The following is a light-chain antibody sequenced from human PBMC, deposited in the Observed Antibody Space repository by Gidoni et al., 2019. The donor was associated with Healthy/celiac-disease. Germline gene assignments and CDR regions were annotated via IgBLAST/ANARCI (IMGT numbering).Light chain of an antibody. CDR3: QQLNSYPLT. CDR1: QGISSY. J-gene: IGKJ4*01. V-gene: IGKV1-9*01. CDR2: AAS. Sequence: DIKLTQSPSFLSASVGERVTITCRASQGISSYLAWYQQKPGKAPKLLIYAASTLQSGVPSRFSGSGSGTEFTLTISSLQPEDFATYYCQQLNSYPLTFGGGTKVEIK.